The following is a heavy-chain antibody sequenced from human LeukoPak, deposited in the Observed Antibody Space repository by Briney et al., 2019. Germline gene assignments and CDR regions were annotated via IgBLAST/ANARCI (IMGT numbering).Heavy chain of an antibody. Sequence: SETLSLTCAVYGGSFSGYYWSWIRQPPGKGLEWIGEINHSGSTNYNPSLKSRVTISVDTSKNQFSLKLSSVTAADTAVYYCARGIAAAAKQGGFDFWGQGTLVTVSS. CDR1: GGSFSGYY. D-gene: IGHD6-13*01. J-gene: IGHJ4*02. CDR3: ARGIAAAAKQGGFDF. CDR2: INHSGST. V-gene: IGHV4-34*01.